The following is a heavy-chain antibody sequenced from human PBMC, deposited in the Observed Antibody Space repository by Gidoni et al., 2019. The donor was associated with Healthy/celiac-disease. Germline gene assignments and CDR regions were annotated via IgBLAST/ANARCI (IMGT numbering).Heavy chain of an antibody. D-gene: IGHD2-2*01. V-gene: IGHV3-21*01. CDR2: ISSSSSYI. CDR3: ARDGVYCSSTSCYHY. CDR1: GFTFSSYS. Sequence: EVQLVESGGGLVKPGGSLRLSCAASGFTFSSYSMNWVRHAPGKGLEWVSSISSSSSYIYYADSVKGRFTISRDNAKNSLYLQMNSLRAEDTAVYYCARDGVYCSSTSCYHYWGQGTLVTVSS. J-gene: IGHJ4*02.